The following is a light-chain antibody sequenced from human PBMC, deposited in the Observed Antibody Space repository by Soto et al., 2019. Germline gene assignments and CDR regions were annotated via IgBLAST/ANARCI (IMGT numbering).Light chain of an antibody. CDR3: QSCDSSLSGSGV. V-gene: IGLV1-40*01. J-gene: IGLJ1*01. CDR1: SSNIGAGYD. CDR2: GNI. Sequence: QSALTQPASVSGSPGQSITISCTGSSSNIGAGYDVHWYQQLPGTAPKLLIYGNIKRPSGVPDRFSGSKSGTSASLAITGLQAEDEAYYYCQSCDSSLSGSGVFGSGTKVTVL.